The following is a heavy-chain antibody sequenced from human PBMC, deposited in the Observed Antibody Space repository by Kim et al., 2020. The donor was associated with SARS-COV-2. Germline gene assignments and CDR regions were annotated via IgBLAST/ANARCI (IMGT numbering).Heavy chain of an antibody. CDR1: GFTFSDYA. D-gene: IGHD7-27*01. CDR3: TKSTLSTNWDGLDC. V-gene: IGHV3-23*01. Sequence: GGSLRLSCAASGFTFSDYAMRWVRQAPGKALEWVAAISGSGGTTYYADSVKGRFIISRDNSRNTVYLQMNSLRAEDTAVYYCTKSTLSTNWDGLDCWG. CDR2: ISGSGGTT. J-gene: IGHJ4*01.